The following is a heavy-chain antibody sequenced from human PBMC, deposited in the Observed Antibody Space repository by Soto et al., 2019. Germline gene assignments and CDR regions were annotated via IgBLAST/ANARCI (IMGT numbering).Heavy chain of an antibody. CDR1: GFTFTNYA. D-gene: IGHD3-22*01. J-gene: IGHJ3*02. CDR3: AKARPSGGYYYVEALDI. V-gene: IGHV3-23*01. Sequence: EVQLLESGGGLVQPGGSLRLSFAASGFTFTNYAMTWVRQAPEKGLEWVSVISDSGGSTFYADSVKGRFPISRDNSKSTLYLQMNSRRADDAAAYYCAKARPSGGYYYVEALDIWGQGTMVTVSS. CDR2: ISDSGGST.